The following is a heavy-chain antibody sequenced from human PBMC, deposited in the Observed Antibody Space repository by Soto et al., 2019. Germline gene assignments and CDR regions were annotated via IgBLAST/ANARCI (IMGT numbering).Heavy chain of an antibody. CDR3: AKNQGVELVPLATVDWFDP. Sequence: PGGSLRLSCAASGFIFENFGMSWVRQAPGKGLEWISSISGSGFKKYYADSVKGRFTISGDNSKSTVYLELNNLSAEDTAVYHCAKNQGVELVPLATVDWFDPWGQGSVVTV. CDR1: GFIFENFG. J-gene: IGHJ5*02. V-gene: IGHV3-23*01. CDR2: ISGSGFKK. D-gene: IGHD1-26*01.